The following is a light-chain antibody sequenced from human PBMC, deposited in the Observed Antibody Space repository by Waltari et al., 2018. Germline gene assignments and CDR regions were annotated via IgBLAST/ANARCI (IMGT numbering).Light chain of an antibody. CDR2: WAS. CDR3: QQYFDNPRT. V-gene: IGKV4-1*01. J-gene: IGKJ2*01. Sequence: EIVMTQSPESLAVSLGETATITCKSSQSILYTSNNKNYLARYQQKPGQPPRLLIYWASSRDSGVPDRFSGSGSGTDFTLTISSLQAEDVAVYYCQQYFDNPRTFGQGTRLEIK. CDR1: QSILYTSNNKNY.